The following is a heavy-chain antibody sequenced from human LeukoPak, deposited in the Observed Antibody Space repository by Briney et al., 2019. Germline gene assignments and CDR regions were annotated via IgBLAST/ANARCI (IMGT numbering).Heavy chain of an antibody. CDR2: ISGSGGST. D-gene: IGHD3-3*01. V-gene: IGHV3-23*01. Sequence: GGSLRLSCAASVFTFSSYNMNWVRQAPGKGLEWVSAISGSGGSTYYADSVKGRFTISRDNSKNTLYLQMNSLRAEDTAVYYCAKDLTPANDITIFGAVIDYWGQGTLVTVSS. CDR1: VFTFSSYN. CDR3: AKDLTPANDITIFGAVIDY. J-gene: IGHJ4*02.